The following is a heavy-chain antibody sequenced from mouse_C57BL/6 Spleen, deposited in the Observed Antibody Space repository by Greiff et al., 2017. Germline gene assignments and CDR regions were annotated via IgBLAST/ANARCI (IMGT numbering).Heavy chain of an antibody. CDR2: INPSSGYT. J-gene: IGHJ4*01. V-gene: IGHV1-4*01. CDR3: ARSRDDYDGGAMDY. CDR1: GYTFTSYT. D-gene: IGHD2-4*01. Sequence: VQLKQSGAELARPGASVKMSCKASGYTFTSYTMHWVKQRPGQGLEWIGYINPSSGYTKYNQKFKDKATLTADKSSSTAYMQLSSLTSEDSAVYYCARSRDDYDGGAMDYWGQGTSVTVSS.